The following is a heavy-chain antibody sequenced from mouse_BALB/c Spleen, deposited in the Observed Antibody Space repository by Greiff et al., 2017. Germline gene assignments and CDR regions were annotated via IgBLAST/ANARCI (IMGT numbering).Heavy chain of an antibody. CDR2: ICSGGST. Sequence: VQLQQSGPGLVQPSQSLTITCTVSGFSFTSYGVHWVRQSPGKGLEWLGVICSGGSTAYNPAFISRLSISKDNSTSQVFLKKNSLQANDTAIYYCARNWNGGAWFAYWGQGTLVTVSA. J-gene: IGHJ3*01. CDR1: GFSFTSYG. V-gene: IGHV2-2*02. D-gene: IGHD1-1*01. CDR3: ARNWNGGAWFAY.